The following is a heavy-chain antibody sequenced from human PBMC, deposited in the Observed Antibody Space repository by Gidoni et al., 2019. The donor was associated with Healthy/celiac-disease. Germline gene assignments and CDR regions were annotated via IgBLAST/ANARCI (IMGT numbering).Heavy chain of an antibody. CDR3: ARDLGSDTAMEYYFDY. V-gene: IGHV3-33*01. CDR1: GFTFSSYG. CDR2: IWYDGSNK. Sequence: QVPLVESGGGVVQPGTSLRLPCAAAGFTFSSYGMHWVRQAPGKGLEWVAVIWYDGSNKYYADSVKGRFTISRDNSKNTLYLQMNSLRAEDTAVYYCARDLGSDTAMEYYFDYWGQGTLVTVSS. J-gene: IGHJ4*02. D-gene: IGHD5-18*01.